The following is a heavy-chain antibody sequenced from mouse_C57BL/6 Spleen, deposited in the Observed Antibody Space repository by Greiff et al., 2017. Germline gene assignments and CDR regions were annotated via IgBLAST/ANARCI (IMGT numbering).Heavy chain of an antibody. CDR3: VCALSGSGDFDV. Sequence: QVQLQQPGAELVKPGASVKLSCKASGYTFTSYWMQWVKQRPGQGLEWIGETDPSYSYTNYNQKFKGKATLTVDTSSSTSYMQLRSLTSEDSAVYYCVCALSGSGDFDVWGTGTTVTVSS. D-gene: IGHD1-1*01. CDR2: TDPSYSYT. J-gene: IGHJ1*03. CDR1: GYTFTSYW. V-gene: IGHV1-50*01.